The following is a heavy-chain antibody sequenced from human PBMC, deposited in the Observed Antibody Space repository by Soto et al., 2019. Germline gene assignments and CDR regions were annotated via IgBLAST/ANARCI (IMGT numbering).Heavy chain of an antibody. CDR3: ALIKDCSRTDCYLASFDP. D-gene: IGHD2-2*01. CDR2: IVSSYDK. Sequence: SGATQVNPTETLTLPCTVSGFSLPPFTLCVSWIRHPPGKALEWLALIVSSYDKSYSTSMRSRLTISKDTSRSQVVLTMTNLDPMDSATYYCALIKDCSRTDCYLASFDPWGQGTLVTVSS. CDR1: GFSLPPFTLC. V-gene: IGHV2-26*01. J-gene: IGHJ5*02.